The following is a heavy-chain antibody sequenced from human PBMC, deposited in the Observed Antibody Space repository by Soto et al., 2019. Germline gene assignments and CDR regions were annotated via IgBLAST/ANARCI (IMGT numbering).Heavy chain of an antibody. Sequence: QVHLVQSGAAVRKPGASVKVSCKGSGYTFTSYGITWVRQAPGQGLEWMGWISAHNGNTNYAQKLQGRVTVTRDTSTSRAYMELRSLRSDDTAVYYCARGRYGDYWGQGALVTVSS. J-gene: IGHJ4*02. CDR1: GYTFTSYG. V-gene: IGHV1-18*01. CDR3: ARGRYGDY. D-gene: IGHD1-1*01. CDR2: ISAHNGNT.